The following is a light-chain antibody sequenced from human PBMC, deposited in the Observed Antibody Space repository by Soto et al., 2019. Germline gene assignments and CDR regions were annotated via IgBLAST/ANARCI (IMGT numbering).Light chain of an antibody. CDR3: QQYGSSPT. CDR2: GAS. J-gene: IGKJ1*01. V-gene: IGKV3-20*01. CDR1: QPVSSNY. Sequence: EIVLTQSPGTLSLSPGERATLSCRASQPVSSNYLAWYQHKPGQAPRLLIYGASSRATGIPDRFSGSGSGTDFTLTISRLEPEDFAVYYCQQYGSSPTFGQGTKVDIK.